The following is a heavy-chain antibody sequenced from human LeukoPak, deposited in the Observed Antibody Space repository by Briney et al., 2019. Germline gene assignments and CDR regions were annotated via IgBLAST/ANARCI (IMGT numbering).Heavy chain of an antibody. Sequence: PSETLSLTCTVSGGSISSSSYYWGWIRQPPGKGLEWIGSIYYSGSTYYNPSLKSRVTISVDTSKNQFSLKLSSVTAADTAVYYCARRGDGYNYGYWGQGTLVTVSS. D-gene: IGHD5-24*01. CDR2: IYYSGST. CDR1: GGSISSSSYY. J-gene: IGHJ4*02. CDR3: ARRGDGYNYGY. V-gene: IGHV4-39*01.